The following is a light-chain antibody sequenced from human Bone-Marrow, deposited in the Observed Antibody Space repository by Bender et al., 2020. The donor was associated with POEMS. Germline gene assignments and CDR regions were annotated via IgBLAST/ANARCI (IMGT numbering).Light chain of an antibody. V-gene: IGLV1-36*01. CDR3: SSWDGSLSGWV. J-gene: IGLJ3*02. CDR1: SSNIGNHG. CDR2: YDD. Sequence: QSVVTQPPSLSEAPRQRVTISCSGSSSNIGNHGVNWYQQLPAEAPKLLIYYDDVLTPGVSDRFSASKSGTSASLAISELRSEYEALYYCSSWDGSLSGWVFGGGTKLTVL.